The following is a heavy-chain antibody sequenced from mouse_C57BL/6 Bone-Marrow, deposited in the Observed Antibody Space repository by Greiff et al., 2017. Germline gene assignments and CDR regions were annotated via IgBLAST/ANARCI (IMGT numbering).Heavy chain of an antibody. Sequence: VKLMESGPELVKPGASVKLSCKASGYTFTSYDINWVQQRPGQGLEWIGWIYPRDGRTKYNEKFKGKVTLTVDTSSSTAYMELHSLTSEYSAVYFCARGIKWYFDVWGTGTTVTVSS. CDR3: ARGIKWYFDV. V-gene: IGHV1-85*01. CDR2: IYPRDGRT. D-gene: IGHD2-4*01. CDR1: GYTFTSYD. J-gene: IGHJ1*03.